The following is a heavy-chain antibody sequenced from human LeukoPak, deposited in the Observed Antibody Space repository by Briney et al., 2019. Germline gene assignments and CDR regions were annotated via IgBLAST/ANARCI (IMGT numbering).Heavy chain of an antibody. CDR3: ARDQGDYVLGY. J-gene: IGHJ4*02. CDR1: GGTVSSYV. V-gene: IGHV1-69*01. CDR2: IIPIFGTA. D-gene: IGHD4-17*01. Sequence: SVKVSCKASGGTVSSYVISWVRQAPGQGLEWMGGIIPIFGTANYAQKFQGRVTITADESTSTAYMELSSLRSEDTAVYYCARDQGDYVLGYWGQGTLVTVSS.